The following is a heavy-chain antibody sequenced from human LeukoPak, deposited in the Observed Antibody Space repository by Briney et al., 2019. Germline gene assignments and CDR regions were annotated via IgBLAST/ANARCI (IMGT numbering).Heavy chain of an antibody. CDR3: AGSITMVRGPFDY. CDR1: GGSFSGYY. V-gene: IGHV4-34*01. J-gene: IGHJ4*02. CDR2: INHSGST. D-gene: IGHD3-10*01. Sequence: SETLSLTCAVYGGSFSGYYWSWIRQPPGKGLEWIGEINHSGSTNYNPSLKSRVTISVDTSKNQFSLKLSSVTAADTAVYYCAGSITMVRGPFDYWGQGTLVTASS.